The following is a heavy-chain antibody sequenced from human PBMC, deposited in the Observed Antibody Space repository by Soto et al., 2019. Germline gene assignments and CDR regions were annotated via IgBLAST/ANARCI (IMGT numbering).Heavy chain of an antibody. D-gene: IGHD3-3*01. V-gene: IGHV3-49*03. J-gene: IGHJ6*02. CDR1: GFSSDDYDYC. CDR3: SRDGDYYGLDV. Sequence: GGSLTLSCSFSGFSSDDYDYCVTWSRQPPGKGLEWLGLIAGKTYGATTQYAASVKGRFIISRDDSKDVAYLQMRDLGIDDTAIYFCSRDGDYYGLDVWGQGTTVTVSS. CDR2: IAGKTYGATT.